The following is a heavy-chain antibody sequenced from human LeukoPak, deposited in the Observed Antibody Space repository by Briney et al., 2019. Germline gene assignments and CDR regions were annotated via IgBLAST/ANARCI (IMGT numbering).Heavy chain of an antibody. V-gene: IGHV1-69*05. CDR2: IIHDFATT. Sequence: GASVKVSFKASGWTLRNYVFNWVRQAPGQGLEWMGGIIHDFATTNYAQKCQGRVTITTDESTNTAYMEMSSLRSEDTAVYFCVKSSTTLNVFGPWGQGTLVTVSS. D-gene: IGHD2-2*01. CDR3: VKSSTTLNVFGP. J-gene: IGHJ5*02. CDR1: GWTLRNYV.